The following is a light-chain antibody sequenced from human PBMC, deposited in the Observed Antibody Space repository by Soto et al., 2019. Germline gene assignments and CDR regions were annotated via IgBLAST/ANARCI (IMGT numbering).Light chain of an antibody. V-gene: IGLV2-23*01. J-gene: IGLJ1*01. CDR1: VGL. CDR3: CLYVGGRTYV. Sequence: QSALTQPASVSGSPGQSITISCTGTVGLVSWYQQHPGKVPKLIIYDDTKRPSGVSSCFSGSKSGSTASLTISGLQTEDEADYYCCLYVGGRTYVFGTGTKVTVL. CDR2: DDT.